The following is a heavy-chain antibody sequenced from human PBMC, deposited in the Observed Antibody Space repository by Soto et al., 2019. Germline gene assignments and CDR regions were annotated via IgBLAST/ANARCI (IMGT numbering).Heavy chain of an antibody. CDR1: GYTFTSYG. J-gene: IGHJ4*02. CDR2: ISAYNGNT. Sequence: QVQLVQSGAEVKKPGASVKVSCKASGYTFTSYGISWVRQAPGQGLEWMGWISAYNGNTNYAQKLQGRVTMTTDTSTSTAYMELRSLRSDDTAVYCFARERGAYSSGWYSPIDYWGQGTLVTVSS. CDR3: ARERGAYSSGWYSPIDY. D-gene: IGHD6-19*01. V-gene: IGHV1-18*01.